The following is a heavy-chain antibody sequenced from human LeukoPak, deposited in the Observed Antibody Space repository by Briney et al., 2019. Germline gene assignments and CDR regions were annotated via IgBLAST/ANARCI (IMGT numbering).Heavy chain of an antibody. CDR2: VTSRGGT. V-gene: IGHV3-23*01. CDR3: AKDRFSGSYYFDY. J-gene: IGHJ4*02. CDR1: GFILSSHG. D-gene: IGHD1-26*01. Sequence: PGGSLRLSCAASGFILSSHGMSWVRQAPGKRQEWVSTVTSRGGTDYTDSVKGRFIISRDNSKNTLLLQMNSLRAEDTAVYYCAKDRFSGSYYFDYWGQGTLVTVSS.